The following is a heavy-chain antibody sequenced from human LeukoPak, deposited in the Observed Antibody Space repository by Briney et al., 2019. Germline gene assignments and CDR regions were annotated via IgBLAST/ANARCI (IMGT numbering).Heavy chain of an antibody. CDR3: ARAQMVRGANTSPRHFDY. Sequence: SETLSLTYTVSGGSISSGSYYWSWIRQPAGKGLEWTGRIYTSGSTNYNPSLKSRVTISVDTSKNQFSLKLSSVTAADTAVYYCARAQMVRGANTSPRHFDYWGQGTLVTVSS. J-gene: IGHJ4*02. CDR1: GGSISSGSYY. CDR2: IYTSGST. D-gene: IGHD3-10*01. V-gene: IGHV4-61*02.